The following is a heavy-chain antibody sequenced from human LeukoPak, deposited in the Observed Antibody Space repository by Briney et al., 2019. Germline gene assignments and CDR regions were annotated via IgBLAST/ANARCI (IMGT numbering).Heavy chain of an antibody. CDR2: MNPNSGNT. D-gene: IGHD3-3*01. CDR1: GYTFTSYD. CDR3: ARADFWSGYLLDY. J-gene: IGHJ4*02. V-gene: IGHV1-8*03. Sequence: VASVKVSCKASGYTFTSYDINWVRQATGRGLEWMGWMNPNSGNTGYAQKFQGRVTITRNTSISTAYMEPSSLRSEDTAVYYCARADFWSGYLLDYWGQGTLVTVSS.